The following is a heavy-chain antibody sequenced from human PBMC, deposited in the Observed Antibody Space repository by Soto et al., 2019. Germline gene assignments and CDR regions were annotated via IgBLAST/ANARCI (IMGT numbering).Heavy chain of an antibody. CDR1: GFTFSSYA. J-gene: IGHJ6*02. D-gene: IGHD1-1*01. Sequence: PGGSLRLSCAASGFTFSSYAMHWVRQSPGKGLDWVAVISYDGSNKYYADSVKGRFTISRDNSKNTLYLQMNSLRAEDTALYYCARQGQLSHYYYYGMDVWGQGTTVTVPS. V-gene: IGHV3-30-3*01. CDR3: ARQGQLSHYYYYGMDV. CDR2: ISYDGSNK.